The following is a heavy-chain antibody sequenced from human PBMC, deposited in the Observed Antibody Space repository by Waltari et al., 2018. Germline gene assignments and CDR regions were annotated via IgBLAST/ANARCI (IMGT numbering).Heavy chain of an antibody. D-gene: IGHD4-17*01. CDR3: ATNDYGDFCPGDY. V-gene: IGHV1-69*14. CDR2: IIPIFGTA. CDR1: GGTFSRYA. Sequence: QVQLVQSGAEVKKPGSSVKVSCKASGGTFSRYAISWVRQAPGQGLEWMGGIIPIFGTANYAQKFQGRVTMTEDTSTDTAYMELSSLRSEDTAVYYCATNDYGDFCPGDYWGQGTLVTVSS. J-gene: IGHJ4*02.